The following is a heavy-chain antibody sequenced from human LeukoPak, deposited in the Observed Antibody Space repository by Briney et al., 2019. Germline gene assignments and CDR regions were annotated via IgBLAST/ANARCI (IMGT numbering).Heavy chain of an antibody. CDR1: GFTFSSYW. CDR2: IYSGGST. D-gene: IGHD2-2*01. CDR3: ARVVPAATGFDY. V-gene: IGHV3-66*01. J-gene: IGHJ4*02. Sequence: GGSLRLSCAASGFTFSSYWMHWVRQAPGKGLVWVSVIYSGGSTYYADSVKGRFTISRDNSKNTLYLQMNSLRAEDTAVYYCARVVPAATGFDYWGQGTLVTVSS.